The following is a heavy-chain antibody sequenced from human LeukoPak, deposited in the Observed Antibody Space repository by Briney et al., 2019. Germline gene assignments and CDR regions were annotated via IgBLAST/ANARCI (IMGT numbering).Heavy chain of an antibody. D-gene: IGHD6-19*01. J-gene: IGHJ4*02. V-gene: IGHV4-4*07. CDR2: IYTSGST. Sequence: SETLSLTCTISGGSISSYYWSWIRQPAGKGLQWIGRIYTSGSTNYNPSLKSRLTMSVDTSKNQFSLKLSSVTAADTAVYYCASSPLSVAGDTFDYWGQGSLVTVSS. CDR1: GGSISSYY. CDR3: ASSPLSVAGDTFDY.